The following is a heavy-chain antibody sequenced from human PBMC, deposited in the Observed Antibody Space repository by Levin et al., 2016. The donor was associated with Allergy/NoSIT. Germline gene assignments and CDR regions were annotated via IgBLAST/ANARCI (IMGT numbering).Heavy chain of an antibody. CDR3: ARDLDGYNEY. V-gene: IGHV3-21*05. J-gene: IGHJ4*02. D-gene: IGHD5-24*01. Sequence: VRQAPGKGLEWVSYISSSGSSIFYADSLKGRFTISRDNAKNSLYLQMNSLRAEDTAVYYCARDLDGYNEYWGQGTLVTVSS. CDR2: ISSSGSSI.